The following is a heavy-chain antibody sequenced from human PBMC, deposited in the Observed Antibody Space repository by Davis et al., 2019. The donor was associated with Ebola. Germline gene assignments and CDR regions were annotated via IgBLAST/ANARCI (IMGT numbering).Heavy chain of an antibody. J-gene: IGHJ4*02. CDR1: GFTFSDYY. V-gene: IGHV3-11*06. D-gene: IGHD5-18*01. Sequence: PGGSLRLSCAASGFTFSDYYMSWIRQAPGKGLEWVSYISSSSSYTNYADSVKGRFTISRDNAKNSLYLQMNSLRAEDTAVYYCARWAMEKEGDYWGQGTLVTVSS. CDR3: ARWAMEKEGDY. CDR2: ISSSSSYT.